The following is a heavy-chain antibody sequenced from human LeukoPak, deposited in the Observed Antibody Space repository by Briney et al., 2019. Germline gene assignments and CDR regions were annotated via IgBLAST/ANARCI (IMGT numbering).Heavy chain of an antibody. Sequence: GSSVKVSCKASGGTFSSYAISWVRQAPGQGLEWMGRIIPILGTANYAQKFQGRVTITTDESTSTAYMELSSLRSEDTAVYYCARALVVVPAATLYMDVWGKGTTVTVSS. D-gene: IGHD2-2*01. CDR3: ARALVVVPAATLYMDV. CDR2: IIPILGTA. CDR1: GGTFSSYA. J-gene: IGHJ6*03. V-gene: IGHV1-69*11.